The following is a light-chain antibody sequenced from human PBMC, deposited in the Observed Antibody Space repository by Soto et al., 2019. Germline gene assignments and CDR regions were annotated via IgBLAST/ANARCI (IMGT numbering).Light chain of an antibody. J-gene: IGKJ4*01. CDR3: LQSYIYPLT. CDR1: QGIRND. CDR2: TTS. V-gene: IGKV1-6*01. Sequence: AIQLTQSPASLSASVGDTVTIACRASQGIRNDLVWYQQKTGQAPNLLIYTTSSLHSGVPSRFSGSGSQRDFTLTISGLQPEDFATDYCLQSYIYPLTFGGGTKVEI.